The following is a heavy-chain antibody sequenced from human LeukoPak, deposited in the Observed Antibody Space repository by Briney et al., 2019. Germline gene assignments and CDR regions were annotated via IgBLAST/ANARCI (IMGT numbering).Heavy chain of an antibody. CDR2: ISAYNGNT. D-gene: IGHD3-10*01. V-gene: IGHV1-18*01. J-gene: IGHJ4*02. Sequence: ASVNVSCKASGYTFTSYGISWVRQAPGQGLEWMGWISAYNGNTNYAQKFQGRVTMTTDTSTSTAYMELRSLRSDDTAVYYCGVGTMVRGVITTALDYWGQGTLVTVSS. CDR1: GYTFTSYG. CDR3: GVGTMVRGVITTALDY.